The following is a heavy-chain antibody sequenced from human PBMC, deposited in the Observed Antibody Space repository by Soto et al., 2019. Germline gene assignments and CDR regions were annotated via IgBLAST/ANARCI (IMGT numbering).Heavy chain of an antibody. CDR3: ANHDYGVTDAFDI. CDR1: GFTFSDYY. V-gene: IGHV3-11*01. J-gene: IGHJ3*02. CDR2: ISSSGSTI. Sequence: GESLKISCAASGFTFSDYYMSWIRQAPGKGLEWVSYISSSGSTIYYADSVKGRFTISRDNAKNSLYLQMNSLRAEDTAVYYCANHDYGVTDAFDIWGQGTMVTVSS. D-gene: IGHD4-17*01.